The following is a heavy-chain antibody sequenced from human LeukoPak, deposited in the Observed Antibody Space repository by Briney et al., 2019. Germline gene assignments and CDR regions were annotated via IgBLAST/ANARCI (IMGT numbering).Heavy chain of an antibody. CDR2: INHSGST. CDR3: ARGGYSGYDFTWIQLYY. V-gene: IGHV4-34*01. J-gene: IGHJ4*02. D-gene: IGHD5-12*01. CDR1: GGSFSGYY. Sequence: SETLSLTCAVYGGSFSGYYWSWICQPPGKGLEWIGEINHSGSTNYNPSLKSRVTISVDTSKNQFSLKLSSVTAADTAVYYCARGGYSGYDFTWIQLYYWGQGTLVTVSS.